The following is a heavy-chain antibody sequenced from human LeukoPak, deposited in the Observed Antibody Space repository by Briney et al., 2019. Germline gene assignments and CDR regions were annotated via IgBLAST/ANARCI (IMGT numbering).Heavy chain of an antibody. Sequence: GRSLRLSCAASGFTFSSYAMHWVRQAPGKGLEWVAVISYDGSNKYYADSVKGRFTIPRDNSKNTLYLQMNSLRAEDTAVYYCAREGIAAAGDYYFDYWGQGTLVTVSS. CDR1: GFTFSSYA. CDR3: AREGIAAAGDYYFDY. J-gene: IGHJ4*02. D-gene: IGHD6-13*01. CDR2: ISYDGSNK. V-gene: IGHV3-30-3*01.